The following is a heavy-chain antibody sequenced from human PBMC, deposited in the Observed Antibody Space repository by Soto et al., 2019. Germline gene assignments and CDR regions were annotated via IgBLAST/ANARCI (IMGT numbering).Heavy chain of an antibody. CDR1: GYRFTSYC. CDR2: ISTYDGNT. J-gene: IGHJ5*02. CDR3: ARVGIKTYVFWSGYLDL. V-gene: IGHV1-18*04. D-gene: IGHD3-3*01. Sequence: AAVNVSCNAAGYRFTSYCITCVRRAPRGRREWMGWISTYDGNTNFAQKIQGRVTMTTDASTSTAYMELWSLRSDDTAVYFCARVGIKTYVFWSGYLDLWGQGTLVTVSS.